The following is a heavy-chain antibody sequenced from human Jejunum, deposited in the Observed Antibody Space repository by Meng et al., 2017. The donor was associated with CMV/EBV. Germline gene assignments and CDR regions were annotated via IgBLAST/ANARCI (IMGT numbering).Heavy chain of an antibody. CDR3: AREYPSTFYFDY. CDR2: INPSGGGT. CDR1: GYTFTTYY. V-gene: IGHV1-46*01. D-gene: IGHD1-1*01. J-gene: IGHJ4*02. Sequence: QVQLVQSGAEETKPWASVTVSCKASGYTFTTYYLHWVRQAPGQGLEWMGIINPSGGGTSYAQKFQGRVTMTSDTSTGPLYMEVSSLRSEDTAVYFCAREYPSTFYFDYWGQGTLVTVSS.